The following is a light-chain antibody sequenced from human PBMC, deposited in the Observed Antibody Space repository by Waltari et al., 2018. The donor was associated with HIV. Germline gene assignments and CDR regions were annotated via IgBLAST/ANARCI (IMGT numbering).Light chain of an antibody. CDR3: QQAKNFPWT. Sequence: DIQMTQSPSSVSASIGDRVTITCRASQGISSSLAWYQQKPGKAPKLLIYAASSLQTGVPSRFSDSGSGTDFTLTISSLQPEDFATYYCQQAKNFPWTFGPGTKVEIK. CDR2: AAS. V-gene: IGKV1-12*01. J-gene: IGKJ1*01. CDR1: QGISSS.